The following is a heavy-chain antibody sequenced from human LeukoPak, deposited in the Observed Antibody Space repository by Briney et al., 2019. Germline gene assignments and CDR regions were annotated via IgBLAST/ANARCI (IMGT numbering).Heavy chain of an antibody. J-gene: IGHJ4*02. CDR1: GFTFSSYW. CDR3: ARGGYSGSYYRVYFDY. CDR2: IKQDGSEK. Sequence: GGSLRLSCAAPGFTFSSYWMSWVRQAPGKGLEWVANIKQDGSEKYYVDSVKGRFTISRDNAKNSLYLQMNSLRAEDTAVYYCARGGYSGSYYRVYFDYWGQGTLVTVSS. V-gene: IGHV3-7*01. D-gene: IGHD1-26*01.